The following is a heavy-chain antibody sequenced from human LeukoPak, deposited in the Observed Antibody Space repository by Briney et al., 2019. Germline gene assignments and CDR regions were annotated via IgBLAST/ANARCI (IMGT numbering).Heavy chain of an antibody. J-gene: IGHJ4*02. CDR1: GFTFNSYW. CDR2: IDTDGSGT. D-gene: IGHD5-12*01. CDR3: ARATIVGYSGYVYFDY. Sequence: GGSLRLSCAASGFTFNSYWMHWVRQAPEKGLVWVSRIDTDGSGTSYADSVKGRFTISRDNAKNTLYLQMNSLRAEDTAVYYCARATIVGYSGYVYFDYWGQGTLVTVSS. V-gene: IGHV3-74*01.